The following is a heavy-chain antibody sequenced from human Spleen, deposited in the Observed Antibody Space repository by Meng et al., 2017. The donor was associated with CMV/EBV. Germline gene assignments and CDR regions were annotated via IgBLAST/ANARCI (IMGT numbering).Heavy chain of an antibody. J-gene: IGHJ5*02. V-gene: IGHV4-59*11. CDR1: GGSISSHY. CDR3: ASGLRFDP. CDR2: IYYSGST. Sequence: SETLSLTCTVSGGSISSHYWSWIRQPPGKGLEWIGYIYYSGSTNYNPSLKSRVTISVDASKNQFSLKLTSVTAADTAVYYCASGLRFDPWGQGTLVTVSS.